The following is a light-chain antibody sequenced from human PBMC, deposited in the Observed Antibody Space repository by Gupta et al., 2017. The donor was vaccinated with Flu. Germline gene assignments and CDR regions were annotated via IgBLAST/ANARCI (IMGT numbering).Light chain of an antibody. V-gene: IGLV2-14*01. J-gene: IGLJ1*01. CDR3: SSYTSTNTLYV. Sequence: QSALTQPASVSGYPGQSINISCTGTSSDVGRSNSVSWYRQHPGKAPNLIIYDVSSRPSGVSSRFSGSKSGNTASLTISGLQAEDESDYYCSSYTSTNTLYVFGTGTKVTVL. CDR2: DVS. CDR1: SSDVGRSNS.